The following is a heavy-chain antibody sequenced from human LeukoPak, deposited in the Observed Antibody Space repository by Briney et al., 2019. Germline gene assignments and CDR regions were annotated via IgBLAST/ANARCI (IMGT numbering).Heavy chain of an antibody. V-gene: IGHV1-69*13. CDR1: GGTFSRYA. CDR2: IIPMFGIA. D-gene: IGHD6-19*01. J-gene: IGHJ4*02. CDR3: ARDRPYTRGWRGFDY. Sequence: ASVKVSCKASGGTFSRYAISWVRQAPGQGLEWMGGIIPMFGIANYAQKFQGRVTITADESTSTAYMELSSLRSEDTAVYYSARDRPYTRGWRGFDYWGQGTLVTVSS.